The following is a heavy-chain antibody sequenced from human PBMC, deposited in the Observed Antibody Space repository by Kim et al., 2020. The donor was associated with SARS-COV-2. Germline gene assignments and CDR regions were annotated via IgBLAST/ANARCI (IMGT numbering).Heavy chain of an antibody. J-gene: IGHJ4*02. CDR1: GFTFSSYG. D-gene: IGHD3-22*01. V-gene: IGHV3-33*01. Sequence: GGSLRLSCAASGFTFSSYGMHWVRQAPGKGLEWVAVIWYDGSNKYYADSVKGRFTISRDNSKNTLYLQMNSLRAEDTAVYYCARGTNYYDSSGTQDYWGQGTLVTVSS. CDR2: IWYDGSNK. CDR3: ARGTNYYDSSGTQDY.